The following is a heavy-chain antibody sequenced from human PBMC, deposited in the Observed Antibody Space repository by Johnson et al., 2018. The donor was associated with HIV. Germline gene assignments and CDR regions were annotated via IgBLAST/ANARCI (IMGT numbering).Heavy chain of an antibody. D-gene: IGHD6-6*01. CDR3: ASVEQLGAFDI. V-gene: IGHV3-30*04. CDR2: ISYDGSNK. Sequence: QVQLVESGGGVVQPGRSLRLSCAASGFTFSSYAMHWVRQAPGKGLEWVAVISYDGSNKYYADSVKGRFTISRDNSKNTLYLQMNSLRVEDTAVYYCASVEQLGAFDIWGQGTMVTVSS. J-gene: IGHJ3*02. CDR1: GFTFSSYA.